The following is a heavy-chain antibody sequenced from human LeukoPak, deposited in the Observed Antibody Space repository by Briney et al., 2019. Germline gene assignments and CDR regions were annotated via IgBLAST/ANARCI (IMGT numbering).Heavy chain of an antibody. D-gene: IGHD2-2*01. CDR1: GFTFSSYW. J-gene: IGHJ5*02. V-gene: IGHV3-7*01. CDR2: IKQGGSEK. CDR3: ARDDCSSISCYHNWFDP. Sequence: GGSLRLSCAASGFTFSSYWMSWVRQAPGKGLEWVANIKQGGSEKYYVDSVKGRFTISRDNAKNSLYLQMNSLRAEDTAVYYCARDDCSSISCYHNWFDPWGQGTPVTVSS.